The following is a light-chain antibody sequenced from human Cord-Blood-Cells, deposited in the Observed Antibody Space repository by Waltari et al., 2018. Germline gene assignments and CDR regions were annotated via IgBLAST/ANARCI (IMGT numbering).Light chain of an antibody. V-gene: IGKV4-1*01. CDR3: QQYYSTPIT. Sequence: DIVMTQSLDSLAVSLGERATINCKSSQSVLYSSNNKNYLAWYQQKPGQPPKLLIYCASTRESGVPDRFSGSGSGTDFTLTISSLQAEDVAVYYCQQYYSTPITFGQGTRLEIK. J-gene: IGKJ5*01. CDR2: CAS. CDR1: QSVLYSSNNKNY.